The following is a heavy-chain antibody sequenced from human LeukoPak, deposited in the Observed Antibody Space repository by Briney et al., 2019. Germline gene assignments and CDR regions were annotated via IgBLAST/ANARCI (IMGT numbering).Heavy chain of an antibody. D-gene: IGHD6-13*01. V-gene: IGHV3-21*01. CDR2: ISSSSSYI. CDR1: GFTFSSYS. CDR3: ARPAAGTVSDAFDI. J-gene: IGHJ3*02. Sequence: GGSLRLSCAASGFTFSSYSMNWVRQAPGKGLEWVSSISSSSSYIYYADSVKGRLTISRDNAKNSLYLQMNSLRAEDTAVYYCARPAAGTVSDAFDIWGQGTMVTVSS.